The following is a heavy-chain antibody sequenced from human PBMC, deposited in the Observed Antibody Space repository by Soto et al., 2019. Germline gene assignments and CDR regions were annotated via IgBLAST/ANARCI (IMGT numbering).Heavy chain of an antibody. CDR1: GFMFSNFA. J-gene: IGHJ6*02. CDR3: AKDSKSVSVSAARVYGMDV. D-gene: IGHD2-2*01. Sequence: LRLSCAGYGFMFSNFAMTWVRQAPGKGLEWVSTTRSNGEHTYYADSVKGRFTVSRDNSKNTLFLEMSSLRAEDTAIYYCAKDSKSVSVSAARVYGMDVWGQGTTVTVSS. CDR2: TRSNGEHT. V-gene: IGHV3-23*01.